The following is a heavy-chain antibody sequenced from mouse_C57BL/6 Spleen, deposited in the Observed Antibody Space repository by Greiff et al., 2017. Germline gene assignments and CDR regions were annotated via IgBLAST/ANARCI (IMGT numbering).Heavy chain of an antibody. CDR2: IRNKANNHAT. Sequence: VQLKESGGGLVQPGGSMKLSCAASGFTFSDAWMDWVRQSPEKGLEWVAEIRNKANNHATYYAESVKGRFTISRDDSKSSVYLQMNSLRAEDTGIYYCTRGGSSWYYFDYWGQGTTLTVSS. CDR3: TRGGSSWYYFDY. D-gene: IGHD1-1*01. J-gene: IGHJ2*01. V-gene: IGHV6-6*01. CDR1: GFTFSDAW.